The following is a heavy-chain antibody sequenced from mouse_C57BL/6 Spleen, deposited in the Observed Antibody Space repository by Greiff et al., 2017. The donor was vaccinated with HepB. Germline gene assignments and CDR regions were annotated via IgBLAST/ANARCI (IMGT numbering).Heavy chain of an antibody. V-gene: IGHV5-17*01. CDR3: ASLDYDEAY. J-gene: IGHJ3*01. Sequence: EVMLVESGGGLVKPGGSLKLSCAASGFTFSDYGMHWVRQAPEKGLEWVAYISSGSSTIYYADTVKGRFTISRDNAKNTLFLQMTSPRSEDTAMYYCASLDYDEAYWGQGTLVTVSA. D-gene: IGHD2-4*01. CDR1: GFTFSDYG. CDR2: ISSGSSTI.